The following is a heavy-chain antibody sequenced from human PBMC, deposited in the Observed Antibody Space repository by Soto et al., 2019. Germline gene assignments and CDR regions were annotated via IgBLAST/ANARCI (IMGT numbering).Heavy chain of an antibody. Sequence: ASVKVSCKASGYTFTGYYMHWVRQAPGQGLEWMGWINAGNGNTKYSQKFQGRVTITRDTSASTAYMELSSLRSEDTAVYYCARVSGWYVLDYWGQGTLVTVSS. CDR1: GYTFTGYY. CDR3: ARVSGWYVLDY. J-gene: IGHJ4*02. CDR2: INAGNGNT. D-gene: IGHD6-19*01. V-gene: IGHV1-3*01.